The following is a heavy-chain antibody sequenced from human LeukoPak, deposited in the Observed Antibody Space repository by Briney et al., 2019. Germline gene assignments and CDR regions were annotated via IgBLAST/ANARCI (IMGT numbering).Heavy chain of an antibody. D-gene: IGHD2-2*01. CDR1: GGTFSSYA. J-gene: IGHJ3*02. V-gene: IGHV1-18*01. CDR2: ISAYNGNT. Sequence: ASVKVSCKASGGTFSSYAISWVRQAPGQGLEWMGWISAYNGNTNYAQKLQGRVTMTTDTSTSTAYMELRSLRSDDTAVYYCARGGYCSSTSCYGEDAFDIWGQGTMVTVSS. CDR3: ARGGYCSSTSCYGEDAFDI.